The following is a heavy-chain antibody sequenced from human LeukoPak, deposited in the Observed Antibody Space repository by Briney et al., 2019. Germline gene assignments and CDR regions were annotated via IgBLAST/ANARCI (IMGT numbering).Heavy chain of an antibody. CDR2: ISGSGGST. Sequence: GGSLRLSCAASGFTFSSYAMSWVRQAPGKGLEWVSAISGSGGSTYYADSVKGRFTISGDNSKNTLYLQMNSLRAEDTAVYYCTYMVRGVNGGMDVWGQGTTVTVSS. J-gene: IGHJ6*02. V-gene: IGHV3-23*01. D-gene: IGHD3-10*01. CDR1: GFTFSSYA. CDR3: TYMVRGVNGGMDV.